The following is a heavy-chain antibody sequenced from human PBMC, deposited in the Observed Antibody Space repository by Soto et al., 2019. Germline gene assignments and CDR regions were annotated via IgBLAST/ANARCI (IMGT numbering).Heavy chain of an antibody. CDR3: ARDRNSGSYYWNFDY. Sequence: GGSLRLSCAASGFTFGSYWMSWVRQAPGKGLEWVANIKQDGSEKYYVDSVKGRFTISRDNAKNSLYLQMNSLRAEDTAVYYCARDRNSGSYYWNFDYWGQGTLVTVSS. V-gene: IGHV3-7*01. CDR2: IKQDGSEK. J-gene: IGHJ4*02. CDR1: GFTFGSYW. D-gene: IGHD1-26*01.